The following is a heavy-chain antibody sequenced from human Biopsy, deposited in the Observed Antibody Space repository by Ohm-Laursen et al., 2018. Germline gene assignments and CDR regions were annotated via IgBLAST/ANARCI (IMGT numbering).Heavy chain of an antibody. J-gene: IGHJ4*02. Sequence: GSLRLSCAASGFTFKNYAMNWVRQAPGKGLDWVSSIDSSAASTFYADSVKGRFTISRDNSKNKLFLQMNSLRAADTAIYYCASDLNGDPSAFDYWGQGTPVTVSS. V-gene: IGHV3-23*01. CDR3: ASDLNGDPSAFDY. CDR1: GFTFKNYA. D-gene: IGHD4-17*01. CDR2: IDSSAAST.